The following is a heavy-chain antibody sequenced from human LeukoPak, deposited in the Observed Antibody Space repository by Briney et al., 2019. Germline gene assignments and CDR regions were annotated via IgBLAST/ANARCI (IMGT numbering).Heavy chain of an antibody. Sequence: PSETLSLTCTVSGVSISSGSYYWSWIRQPAGKGLEWIGRIYTSGSTNYNPSLKSRVTISVDTSKNQFSLKLSSVTAADTAVYYCARVADYYDSSGYYDYWGQGTLVTVSS. D-gene: IGHD3-22*01. CDR2: IYTSGST. CDR3: ARVADYYDSSGYYDY. V-gene: IGHV4-61*02. J-gene: IGHJ4*02. CDR1: GVSISSGSYY.